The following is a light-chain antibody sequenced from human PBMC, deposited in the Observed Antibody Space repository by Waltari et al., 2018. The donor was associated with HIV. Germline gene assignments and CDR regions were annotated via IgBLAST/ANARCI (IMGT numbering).Light chain of an antibody. V-gene: IGLV1-47*01. CDR2: RND. CDR1: SSNVATNH. Sequence: QSVLTHPPSASGTPGQRVTISCSGRSSNVATNHVPWYQHLPGTATKLLIYRNDQRPAGVPDRFSGSKSGTSASLAISALRSEDEADYYCAAWDGTLRAHYVFGTGTKVTVL. J-gene: IGLJ1*01. CDR3: AAWDGTLRAHYV.